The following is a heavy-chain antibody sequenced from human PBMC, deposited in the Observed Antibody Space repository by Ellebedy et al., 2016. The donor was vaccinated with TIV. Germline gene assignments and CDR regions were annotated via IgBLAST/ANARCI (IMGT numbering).Heavy chain of an antibody. CDR2: IRSNNGDT. V-gene: IGHV3-23*01. CDR1: GFTFSIYA. J-gene: IGHJ4*02. D-gene: IGHD2-15*01. Sequence: PGGSLRLSCAASGFTFSIYAMTWVRQAPGRGLEWVSAIRSNNGDTHYADSVKGRFTIPRDDSKNTVYLQMKTLRAEDTAIYYCAQDRYCSDDSCYWVDYWGQGTLVTVSS. CDR3: AQDRYCSDDSCYWVDY.